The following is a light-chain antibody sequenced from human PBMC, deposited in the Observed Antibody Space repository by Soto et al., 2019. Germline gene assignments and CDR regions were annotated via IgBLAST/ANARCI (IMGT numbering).Light chain of an antibody. Sequence: QSVLTQPASVSGSPGQSIIISCAGTSRDVGGYNYVSWYQQHPGKAPKLMIYEVSNRPSGVSNRFSGSKSGNTASLTISGLQTEDAADYYCSSYTGSNTLCVFGTGTKLTVL. CDR1: SRDVGGYNY. J-gene: IGLJ1*01. CDR2: EVS. CDR3: SSYTGSNTLCV. V-gene: IGLV2-14*01.